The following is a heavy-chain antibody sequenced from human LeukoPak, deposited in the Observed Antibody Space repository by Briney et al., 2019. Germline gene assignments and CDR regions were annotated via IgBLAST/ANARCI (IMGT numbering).Heavy chain of an antibody. J-gene: IGHJ4*02. CDR3: ARDRHWTNDWVFDY. V-gene: IGHV4-59*01. CDR2: ISYSGST. CDR1: GGSISSYY. Sequence: SETLSLTCTVSGGSISSYYWSWIRQPPVKGLEWIGYISYSGSTDYNPSLKSRVTISGDTSKNQFSLKLRSVTAADTAVYYCARDRHWTNDWVFDYWGQGTLVTVSS. D-gene: IGHD1/OR15-1a*01.